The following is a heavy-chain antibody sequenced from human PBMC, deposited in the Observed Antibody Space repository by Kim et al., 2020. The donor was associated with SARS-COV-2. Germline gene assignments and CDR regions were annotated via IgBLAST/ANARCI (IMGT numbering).Heavy chain of an antibody. V-gene: IGHV3-9*01. D-gene: IGHD3-16*01. Sequence: GYADSVKGRFTISRDNAKNSLYLQMDSPIPEDTAFYYCAKDWGNYYYFDYWGQGTLVTVSS. J-gene: IGHJ4*02. CDR3: AKDWGNYYYFDY.